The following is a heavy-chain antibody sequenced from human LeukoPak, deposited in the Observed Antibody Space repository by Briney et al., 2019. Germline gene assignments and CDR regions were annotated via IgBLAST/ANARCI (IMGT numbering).Heavy chain of an antibody. CDR2: ISSSGSTI. D-gene: IGHD6-25*01. Sequence: PGGSLRLSCAASGFTFSDYYMSWIRQAPGKGLEWVSYISSSGSTIYYADSVKGRFTISRDNAKNSLYLQMNSLRAEDTAVYYCARAATPYGYYYYMDVWGKGTTVTVSS. V-gene: IGHV3-11*04. J-gene: IGHJ6*03. CDR3: ARAATPYGYYYYMDV. CDR1: GFTFSDYY.